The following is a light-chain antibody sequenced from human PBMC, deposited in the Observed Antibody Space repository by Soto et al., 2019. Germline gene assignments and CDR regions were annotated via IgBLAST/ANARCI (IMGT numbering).Light chain of an antibody. V-gene: IGKV3-11*01. Sequence: EIVLTQSPATLSLSPGERATLSCSASQSVSSYLAWYQQKPGQAPRLLIYDASNRATGIPARFSGSGSGTDFTLTNSRLEPEDFAVYYCEQRSNWPTIGGGTKAEIK. CDR2: DAS. J-gene: IGKJ4*01. CDR3: EQRSNWPT. CDR1: QSVSSY.